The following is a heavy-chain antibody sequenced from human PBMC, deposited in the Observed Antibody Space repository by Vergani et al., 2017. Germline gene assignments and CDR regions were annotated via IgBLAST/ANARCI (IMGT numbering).Heavy chain of an antibody. Sequence: QVQLVESGGGVVQPGTSLRLSCVVSGFALNRHAMYWVRQAPGKGLEWVVGISFDGTNEYYPDLVKGRFTISRDNSKNTLYLQMNSLRAEDTAVYYCAKDHIGYSLDYWGQGTLVTVSS. CDR1: GFALNRHA. CDR3: AKDHIGYSLDY. J-gene: IGHJ4*02. CDR2: ISFDGTNE. D-gene: IGHD3-22*01. V-gene: IGHV3-30*18.